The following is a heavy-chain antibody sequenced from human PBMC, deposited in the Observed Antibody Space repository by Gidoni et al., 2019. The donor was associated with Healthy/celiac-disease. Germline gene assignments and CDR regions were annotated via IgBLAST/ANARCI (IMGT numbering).Heavy chain of an antibody. J-gene: IGHJ3*02. CDR1: GGSFSGYY. CDR3: ESPKTHDYESSGHDAFDI. D-gene: IGHD3-22*01. CDR2: VNHSGST. Sequence: VQLPPRGAGLLKPSPPLSPTCAVHGGSFSGYYWSRFRQRPGKGLEWIGEVNHSGSTNDNPSLKSRVTISVDTAKNQFTLKLSSVTAADTAVYYWESPKTHDYESSGHDAFDIWGQGTMVTVSS. V-gene: IGHV4-34*01.